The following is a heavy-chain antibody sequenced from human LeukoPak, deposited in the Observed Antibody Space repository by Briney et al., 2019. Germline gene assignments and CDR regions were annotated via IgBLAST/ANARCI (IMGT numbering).Heavy chain of an antibody. CDR3: ARILRDSSSWYRRGYYGMDV. J-gene: IGHJ6*02. V-gene: IGHV1-69*04. CDR2: IIPILGIA. Sequence: GASVKVSCKVSGYTFTNYGIGWVRQAPGQGLEWMGRIIPILGIANYAQKFQGRVTITADKSTSTAYMELSSLRSEDTAVYYCARILRDSSSWYRRGYYGMDVWGQGTTVTVSS. CDR1: GYTFTNYG. D-gene: IGHD6-13*01.